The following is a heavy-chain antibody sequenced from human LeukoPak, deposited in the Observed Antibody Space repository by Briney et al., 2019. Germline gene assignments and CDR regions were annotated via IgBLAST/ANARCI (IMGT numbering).Heavy chain of an antibody. CDR3: AREAAAAALFDY. CDR2: IKQDGSEK. CDR1: GFTFRSYW. V-gene: IGHV3-7*01. D-gene: IGHD6-13*01. J-gene: IGHJ4*02. Sequence: TGGSLRLSCAASGFTFRSYWMSWVRQPPGKGLEWVANIKQDGSEKYYVDSVKGRFTISRDNAKNPLYLQMNSLRAEDTAVYYCAREAAAAALFDYWGQGTLVTVSS.